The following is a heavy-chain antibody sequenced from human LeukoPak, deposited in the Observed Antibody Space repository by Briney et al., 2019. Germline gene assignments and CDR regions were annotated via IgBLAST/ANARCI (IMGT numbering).Heavy chain of an antibody. CDR3: ARARIAARFFDY. D-gene: IGHD6-6*01. CDR2: INHSGST. CDR1: GGSISGYY. J-gene: IGHJ4*02. V-gene: IGHV4-34*01. Sequence: PSETLSLTCTVSGGSISGYYWSWIRQPPGKGLEWIGEINHSGSTNYNPSLKSRVTISVDTSKNQFSLKLSSVTAADTAVYYCARARIAARFFDYWGQGTLVTVSS.